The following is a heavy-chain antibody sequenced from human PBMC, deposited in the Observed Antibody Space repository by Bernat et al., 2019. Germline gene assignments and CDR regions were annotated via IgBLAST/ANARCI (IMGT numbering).Heavy chain of an antibody. CDR1: GFTFSSYG. CDR2: IWYDGSNK. CDR3: ARDMAAAGTDAFDI. Sequence: QVQLVESGGGVVQPGRSLRLSCAASGFTFSSYGMHWVRQAPGKGLEWVAVIWYDGSNKYYADSVKGRFTISRDNSKNTLYLQMNSLRAEDTAVYYCARDMAAAGTDAFDIWGQGTMVTVSS. J-gene: IGHJ3*02. V-gene: IGHV3-33*01. D-gene: IGHD6-13*01.